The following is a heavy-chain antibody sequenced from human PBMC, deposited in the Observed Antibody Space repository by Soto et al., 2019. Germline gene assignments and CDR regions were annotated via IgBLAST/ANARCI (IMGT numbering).Heavy chain of an antibody. CDR2: IIPIFGTA. Sequence: ASVKVSCKASGGTFSSYAISWVRQAPGQGLEWMGGIIPIFGTANYAQKFQGRVTITADESTSTAYMELSNLRSEDTAVYYCARDQRHYYYYGMDVWGQGTTVTVSS. CDR3: ARDQRHYYYYGMDV. V-gene: IGHV1-69*13. D-gene: IGHD6-25*01. J-gene: IGHJ6*02. CDR1: GGTFSSYA.